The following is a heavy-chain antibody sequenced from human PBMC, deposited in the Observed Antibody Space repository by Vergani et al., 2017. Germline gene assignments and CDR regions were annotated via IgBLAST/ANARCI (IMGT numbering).Heavy chain of an antibody. CDR1: DGSFSTKY. CDR3: ARVDTQVPATSHFYYMDV. J-gene: IGHJ6*03. Sequence: QVQLQESGPGLVKPSETLSLICTVSDGSFSTKYWSWIRQSPGKGLEWIGHIYSTGSTKYNPSLKSRVTISIDTSKNQFSLKLYTVTAADTAVYYCARVDTQVPATSHFYYMDVWGKGTTVVVSS. D-gene: IGHD6-25*01. V-gene: IGHV4-59*01. CDR2: IYSTGST.